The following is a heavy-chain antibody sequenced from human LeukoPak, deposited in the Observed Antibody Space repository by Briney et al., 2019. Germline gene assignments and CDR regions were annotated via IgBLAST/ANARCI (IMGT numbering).Heavy chain of an antibody. D-gene: IGHD2-2*01. Sequence: SETLSLTCTVSGGSLSSGSYYWAWIRQPPGKGLEWIGSIFYSGSTFYNPSLQSRVTMSVDTSKNQFSLRLASVTAADTAVYYCARLDCTSVRCSFDYWGQGTLVTVSS. J-gene: IGHJ4*02. CDR2: IFYSGST. CDR3: ARLDCTSVRCSFDY. CDR1: GGSLSSGSYY. V-gene: IGHV4-39*01.